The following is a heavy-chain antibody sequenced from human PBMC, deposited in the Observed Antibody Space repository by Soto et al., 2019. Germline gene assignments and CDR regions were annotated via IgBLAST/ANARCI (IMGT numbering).Heavy chain of an antibody. J-gene: IGHJ3*01. V-gene: IGHV4-34*01. D-gene: IGHD1-26*01. Sequence: SETLSLTCAVYGGSFSGYYWSWIRQPPGKGLEWIGEINHSGSTNYNPSLKSRVTISVDTSKNQFSLKLSSVTAADTAVYYCARAGGRYAITAYDVWGPGTLVTVSS. CDR3: ARAGGRYAITAYDV. CDR1: GGSFSGYY. CDR2: INHSGST.